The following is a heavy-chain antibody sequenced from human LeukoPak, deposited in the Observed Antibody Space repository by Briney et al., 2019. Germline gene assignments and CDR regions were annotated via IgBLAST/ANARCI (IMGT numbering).Heavy chain of an antibody. CDR2: ISYDGSNK. V-gene: IGHV3-30*04. CDR1: GFTFSSYA. CDR3: AKGGSGWYVAIDY. D-gene: IGHD6-19*01. J-gene: IGHJ4*02. Sequence: ETGRSLRLSCAASGFTFSSYAMHWVRQAPGKGLEWVAVISYDGSNKYYADSVKGRFTISRDNSKNTLYLQMNSLRAEDTAVYYCAKGGSGWYVAIDYWGQGTLVTVSS.